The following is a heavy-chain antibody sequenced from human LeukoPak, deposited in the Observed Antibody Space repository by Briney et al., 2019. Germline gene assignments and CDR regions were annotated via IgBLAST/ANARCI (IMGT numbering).Heavy chain of an antibody. D-gene: IGHD3-22*01. CDR1: GGSISSGGYY. Sequence: SQTLSLTCTVSGGSISSGGYYWSWIRQHPGKGLEWIGYIYYSGSTYYNPSLKSRVTISVDTSKNQFSLKLGSVTAADTAVYYCARAWGDYYDSSGHLDAFDIWGQGTMVTVSS. V-gene: IGHV4-31*03. CDR3: ARAWGDYYDSSGHLDAFDI. J-gene: IGHJ3*02. CDR2: IYYSGST.